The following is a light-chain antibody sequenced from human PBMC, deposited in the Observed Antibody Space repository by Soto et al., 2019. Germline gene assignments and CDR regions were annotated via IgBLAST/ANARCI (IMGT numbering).Light chain of an antibody. Sequence: QSALAQPPSASGSPGQSITISCTGTDSDVGAYNSVSWYQQHPHKAPRLIIYKGTRRPSGISYRFSGSTSGNAASLTISALQADDEADYFCCSSAPESTYVFGTGTKVTVL. V-gene: IGLV2-23*01. CDR1: DSDVGAYNS. CDR3: CSSAPESTYV. J-gene: IGLJ1*01. CDR2: KGT.